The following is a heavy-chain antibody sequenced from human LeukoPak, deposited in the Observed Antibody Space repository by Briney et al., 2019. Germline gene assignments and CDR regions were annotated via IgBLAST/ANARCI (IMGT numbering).Heavy chain of an antibody. CDR3: SRDLQLNYYDSSGPFDY. CDR1: GFTFSSYW. V-gene: IGHV3-74*01. CDR2: INSDGSSA. J-gene: IGHJ4*02. D-gene: IGHD3-22*01. Sequence: GSVRLSCAASGFTFSSYWVHWVRQAPGKGLVWVSRINSDGSSASYVDSVKGRFTISRDNAKNTLFLQMNSLRDEDTAVYYCSRDLQLNYYDSSGPFDYWGQGTLVTVSS.